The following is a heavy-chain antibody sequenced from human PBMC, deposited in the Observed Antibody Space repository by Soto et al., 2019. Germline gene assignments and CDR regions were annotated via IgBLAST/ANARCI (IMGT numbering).Heavy chain of an antibody. Sequence: ASVKVSCKASGGTFSSYSISWVRQAPGQGLEWMGGIIPIFGTANYAQKFQGRVTITADKSTSTAYMELSSLRSEDTAVYYCARDQNSITMIVWPSLTRDYNWFDPWGQGTLVTVSS. CDR2: IIPIFGTA. D-gene: IGHD3-22*01. V-gene: IGHV1-69*06. CDR1: GGTFSSYS. J-gene: IGHJ5*02. CDR3: ARDQNSITMIVWPSLTRDYNWFDP.